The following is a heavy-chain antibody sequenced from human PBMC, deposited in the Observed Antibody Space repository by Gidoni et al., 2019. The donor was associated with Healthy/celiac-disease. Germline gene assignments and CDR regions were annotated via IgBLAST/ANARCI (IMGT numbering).Heavy chain of an antibody. CDR2: ISSSSSTI. D-gene: IGHD5-18*01. Sequence: EVQLVESGGGLVQPGGSLRLSGAASGFNFSSDSMNWVRQAPGKGLEWVSYISSSSSTIYYSDSVKGRFTISRDNAKNSLYLQMNSLRAEDTAVYYCARDESGRYSYGYGAYYFDYWGQGTLVTVSS. CDR1: GFNFSSDS. CDR3: ARDESGRYSYGYGAYYFDY. V-gene: IGHV3-48*04. J-gene: IGHJ4*02.